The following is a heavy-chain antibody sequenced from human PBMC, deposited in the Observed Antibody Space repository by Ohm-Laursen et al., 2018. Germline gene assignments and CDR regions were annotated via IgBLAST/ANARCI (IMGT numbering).Heavy chain of an antibody. CDR1: GGSISSYY. Sequence: GTLSLTCTVSGGSISSYYWNWIRQPPGKGLEWIGYMYYSGSTNYSPSFKSRVTISIDTSKTRFSLKLYSVTAADTAVYFCARWVASRFDYWGQGILVTVSS. CDR2: MYYSGST. J-gene: IGHJ4*02. V-gene: IGHV4-59*01. D-gene: IGHD2-15*01. CDR3: ARWVASRFDY.